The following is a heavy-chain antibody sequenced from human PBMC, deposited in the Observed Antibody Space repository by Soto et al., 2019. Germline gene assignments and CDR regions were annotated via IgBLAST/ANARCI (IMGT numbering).Heavy chain of an antibody. D-gene: IGHD1-26*01. J-gene: IGHJ6*03. Sequence: GGSLRLSCADSGFTFSSYWMHWVRQTPGKGLVWVSRINSDGSSTIYADSVKGQFTISRDNAKKTLYLQMNSLRAEDTAVYYCARDQVGYMDVWGKGTTVTVSS. V-gene: IGHV3-74*01. CDR3: ARDQVGYMDV. CDR1: GFTFSSYW. CDR2: INSDGSST.